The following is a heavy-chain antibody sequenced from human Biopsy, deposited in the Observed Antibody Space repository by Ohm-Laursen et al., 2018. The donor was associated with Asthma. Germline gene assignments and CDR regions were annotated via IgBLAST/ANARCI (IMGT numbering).Heavy chain of an antibody. Sequence: SLRLSCSASGFTFSSYSMNWVRQAPGKGLEWVAVISYDGSNKYYADSVKGRFTISRDNSKNTLYLQMNSLRAEDTAVYYCARARRSLLLPDYYYYGMDVWGQGTTVTVSS. CDR3: ARARRSLLLPDYYYYGMDV. CDR1: GFTFSSYS. V-gene: IGHV3-30*03. J-gene: IGHJ6*02. CDR2: ISYDGSNK. D-gene: IGHD3-22*01.